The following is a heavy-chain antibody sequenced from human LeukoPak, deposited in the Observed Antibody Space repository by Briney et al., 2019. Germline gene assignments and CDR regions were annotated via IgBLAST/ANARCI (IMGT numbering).Heavy chain of an antibody. Sequence: SETLSLTCTVSGGSISSYYWSWIRQPPGKGLEWIGYLYNSGRTNYNPSLKSRVTISADTSQNQFSLKLSSVTAADTAVYYCASRKLGNDYWGQGTLVTVSS. J-gene: IGHJ4*02. CDR3: ASRKLGNDY. D-gene: IGHD7-27*01. V-gene: IGHV4-59*01. CDR2: LYNSGRT. CDR1: GGSISSYY.